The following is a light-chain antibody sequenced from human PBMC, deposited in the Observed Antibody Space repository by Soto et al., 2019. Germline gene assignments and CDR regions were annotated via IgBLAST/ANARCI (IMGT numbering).Light chain of an antibody. CDR1: QSVGSN. Sequence: EIVMTQSPVTLSVSPGERATLSCRASQSVGSNLAWYQQKPGQAPRLLLYGASTRATGIPGRFSGSGSGTEFTLTITSLPYEDFAVYYCQQHNYWPSFGQGTKLEFK. CDR2: GAS. CDR3: QQHNYWPS. V-gene: IGKV3-15*01. J-gene: IGKJ2*01.